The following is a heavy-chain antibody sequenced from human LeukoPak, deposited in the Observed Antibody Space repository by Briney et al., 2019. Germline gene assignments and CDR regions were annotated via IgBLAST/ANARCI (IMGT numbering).Heavy chain of an antibody. CDR1: GGSFSGYY. V-gene: IGHV4-34*01. Sequence: SETLSLTCAVYGGSFSGYYWSWIRQPPGKGLEWIGEISHSGSTNYNPSLKSRVAISVDTSKNQFSLKLSSVTAADTAVYYCARGSGYYGSGSYYLGYWGQGTLVTVSS. CDR2: ISHSGST. D-gene: IGHD3-10*01. CDR3: ARGSGYYGSGSYYLGY. J-gene: IGHJ4*02.